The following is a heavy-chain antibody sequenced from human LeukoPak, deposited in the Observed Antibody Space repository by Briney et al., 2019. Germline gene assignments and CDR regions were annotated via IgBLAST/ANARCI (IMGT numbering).Heavy chain of an antibody. D-gene: IGHD5-18*01. V-gene: IGHV4-59*01. Sequence: PSETLSLTCTVSGGSISSYYWSWIRQPPGKGLEWIGYIYYSGSTNYNPSLKSRVTISVDTSKNQFSLKLSSVTAADTAVYYCASQRGYSRTLNYWGQGTLVTVSS. J-gene: IGHJ4*02. CDR3: ASQRGYSRTLNY. CDR1: GGSISSYY. CDR2: IYYSGST.